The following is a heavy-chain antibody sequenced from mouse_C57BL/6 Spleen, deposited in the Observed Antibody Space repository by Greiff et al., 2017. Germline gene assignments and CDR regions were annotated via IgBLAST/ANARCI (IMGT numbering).Heavy chain of an antibody. V-gene: IGHV1-82*01. J-gene: IGHJ4*01. D-gene: IGHD2-3*01. CDR3: ARKEDDGYYDYAMDY. Sequence: QVQLQQSGPELVKPGASVKISCKASGYAFSSSWMNWVKQRPGKGLEWIGRIYPGDGDTNYNGKFKGKATLTADKSSSTAYMQLSSLTSEDSAVYFCARKEDDGYYDYAMDYWGQGTSVTVSS. CDR2: IYPGDGDT. CDR1: GYAFSSSW.